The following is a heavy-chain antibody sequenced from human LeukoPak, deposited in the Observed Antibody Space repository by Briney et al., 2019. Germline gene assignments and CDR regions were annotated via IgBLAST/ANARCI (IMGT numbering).Heavy chain of an antibody. J-gene: IGHJ5*02. V-gene: IGHV3-7*01. CDR2: IKQDGVEK. D-gene: IGHD3-16*01. CDR3: VRDGGTDWYDP. Sequence: PGGSLRLSCAASGFPFSFYAMSWVRQAPGKGLEWVANIKQDGVEKSYVDSVKGRFTISRDNANNSIFLQMNSLRVEDTAIYYCVRDGGTDWYDPWGQGTLVSVSS. CDR1: GFPFSFYA.